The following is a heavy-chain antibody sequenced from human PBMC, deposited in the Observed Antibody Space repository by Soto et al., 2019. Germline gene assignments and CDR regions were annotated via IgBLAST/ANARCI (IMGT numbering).Heavy chain of an antibody. CDR1: GYTFTSYY. J-gene: IGHJ5*02. Sequence: ASVKVSCKASGYTFTSYYMHWVRQAPGQGLEWMGIINPSGGSTSYAQKFQGRVTMTRDTSTSTVYMELSSLRSEDTAVYYCARVGGITMVRGVSWFDPWGQGTLVTVSS. CDR3: ARVGGITMVRGVSWFDP. CDR2: INPSGGST. D-gene: IGHD3-10*01. V-gene: IGHV1-46*03.